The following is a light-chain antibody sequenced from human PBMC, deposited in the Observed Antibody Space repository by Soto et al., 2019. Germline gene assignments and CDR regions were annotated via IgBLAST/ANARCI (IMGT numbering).Light chain of an antibody. V-gene: IGKV1-5*01. CDR2: DAS. Sequence: DIPMTQSPSTRSASVGDRVTITGRASQSISTRLAWYQQKPGQAPKLLIYDASSLEIGVPSRFSGSASGTEFTLTISSLQPDDFATYYCQQYNSYSTFGQGTKVEIK. J-gene: IGKJ1*01. CDR3: QQYNSYST. CDR1: QSISTR.